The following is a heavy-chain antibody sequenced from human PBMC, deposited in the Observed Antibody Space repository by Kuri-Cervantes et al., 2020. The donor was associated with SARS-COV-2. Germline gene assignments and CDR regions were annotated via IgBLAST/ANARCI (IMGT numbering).Heavy chain of an antibody. V-gene: IGHV3-74*01. CDR3: ARAPRPRVYYDSSGYLNY. Sequence: GESLKISCAASGFTFSGHWIHWVRQAPGKGLVWVSRINPDGSYTNNADSVKGRFTLSRDNAKNSLYLQMNSLRAEDTAVYYCARAPRPRVYYDSSGYLNYWGQGTLVTVSS. D-gene: IGHD3-22*01. CDR1: GFTFSGHW. CDR2: INPDGSYT. J-gene: IGHJ4*02.